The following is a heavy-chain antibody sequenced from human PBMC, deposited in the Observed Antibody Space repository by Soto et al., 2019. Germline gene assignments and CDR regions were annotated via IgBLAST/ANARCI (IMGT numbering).Heavy chain of an antibody. D-gene: IGHD2-15*01. V-gene: IGHV3-23*01. CDR3: AREPYCSGGSCYFREYYYGMDV. J-gene: IGHJ6*02. CDR1: GFTFSSYA. CDR2: ISGSGGST. Sequence: GGSLRLSCAASGFTFSSYAMSWVRQAPGKGLEWVSAISGSGGSTYYADSVKGRFTISRDNSKNTLYLQMNSLRAEDTAVYYCAREPYCSGGSCYFREYYYGMDVWAQGTTVTVSS.